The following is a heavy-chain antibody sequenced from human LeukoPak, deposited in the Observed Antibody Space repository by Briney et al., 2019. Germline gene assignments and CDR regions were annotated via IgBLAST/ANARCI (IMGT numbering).Heavy chain of an antibody. CDR3: ARYLDCSSTSCLYYYYGMDV. D-gene: IGHD2-2*01. CDR2: ISSSSSYI. CDR1: GFTFSSYW. J-gene: IGHJ6*02. V-gene: IGHV3-21*01. Sequence: GGSVRLSCAASGFTFSSYWMLWVRQAPGKGLEGVSYISSSSSYIYYADSVKGRFTIYRDNAKNSLYLQMNSLRAEDTAVYYCARYLDCSSTSCLYYYYGMDVWGQGTTVTVSS.